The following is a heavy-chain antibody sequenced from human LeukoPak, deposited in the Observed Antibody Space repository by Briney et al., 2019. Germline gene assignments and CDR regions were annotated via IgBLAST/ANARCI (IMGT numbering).Heavy chain of an antibody. CDR2: ISGSGSTK. CDR3: ARPYYGSGSYYINPDFDY. CDR1: GFTFGDYF. D-gene: IGHD3-10*01. V-gene: IGHV3-11*04. Sequence: PGGSLRLSCAASGFTFGDYFMSWIRQAPGKGLEWVSYISGSGSTKYYADSVKGRFTISRDNAKNSLYLQMNSLRAEDTAVYYCARPYYGSGSYYINPDFDYWGQGILVTVSS. J-gene: IGHJ4*02.